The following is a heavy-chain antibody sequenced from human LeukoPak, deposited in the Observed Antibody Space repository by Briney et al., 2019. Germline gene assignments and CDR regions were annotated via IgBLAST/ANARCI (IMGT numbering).Heavy chain of an antibody. CDR2: ICSGGST. CDR3: ARSITVAGAYFEY. CDR1: WFTVSNNY. D-gene: IGHD6-19*01. Sequence: GGSLRLSCAASWFTVSNNYMNWVRQAPGKGLEWVSVICSGGSTKHADSVKGRFTISRINSKNTLFLQLNSLRAEDTALYYCARSITVAGAYFEYWGQGTLVTVSS. V-gene: IGHV3-53*01. J-gene: IGHJ4*02.